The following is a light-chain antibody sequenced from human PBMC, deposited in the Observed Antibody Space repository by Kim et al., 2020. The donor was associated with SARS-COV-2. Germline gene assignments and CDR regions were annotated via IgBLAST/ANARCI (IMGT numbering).Light chain of an antibody. Sequence: IVLTQAPGSLSLSPGERATISCRASQSINSDLVAWYQQTPGQAPRLLIYAASHRATGIPDRFSGSGSGTDFTLTISRLETEDFAVYYCQQYGSSPFTFGAGTKVDIK. CDR3: QQYGSSPFT. CDR2: AAS. V-gene: IGKV3-20*01. CDR1: QSINSDL. J-gene: IGKJ3*01.